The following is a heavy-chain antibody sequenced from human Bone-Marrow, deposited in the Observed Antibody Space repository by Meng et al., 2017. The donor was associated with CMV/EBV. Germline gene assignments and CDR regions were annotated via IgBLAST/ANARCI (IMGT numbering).Heavy chain of an antibody. CDR1: GGSISSSSYY. D-gene: IGHD6-6*01. CDR3: ARFEHSSSPFDP. J-gene: IGHJ5*02. CDR2: IYYSGST. V-gene: IGHV4-39*07. Sequence: SEPLSLTCTVSGGSISSSSYYWGWIRQPPGKGLEWIGSIYYSGSTYYNPSLKSRVTISVDTSKNQFSLKLSSVTAADTAVYYCARFEHSSSPFDPWGQGTLVTVSS.